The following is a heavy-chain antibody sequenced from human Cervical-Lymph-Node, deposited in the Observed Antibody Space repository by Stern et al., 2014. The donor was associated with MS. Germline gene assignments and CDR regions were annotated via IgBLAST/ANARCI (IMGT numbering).Heavy chain of an antibody. J-gene: IGHJ6*02. CDR2: IYYSRTT. D-gene: IGHD3-22*01. CDR3: ARDHFTTSLDV. Sequence: VQLVESGPGLVKPSPTLSLPCTASGGSISSDNYCWTWIRQHPGKGLAWIGHIYYSRTTYYNPSLKSRVSLTVDTTQNLLSLRLSSVTAADTAVYYCARDHFTTSLDVWGHGTTVTVS. V-gene: IGHV4-31*03. CDR1: GGSISSDNYC.